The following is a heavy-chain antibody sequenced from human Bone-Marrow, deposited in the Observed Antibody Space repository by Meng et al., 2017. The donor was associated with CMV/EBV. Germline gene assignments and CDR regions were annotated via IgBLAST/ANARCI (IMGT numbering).Heavy chain of an antibody. CDR3: AREGGSSWDYYYYGKDV. J-gene: IGHJ6*02. Sequence: GSLRLSCTVSGGSISSYYWSWIRQPPGKGLEWIGYIYYSGSTNYNPSLKSRVTISVDTSKNQFSLKLSSVTAADTAVYYCAREGGSSWDYYYYGKDVWGQGTTVTFSS. D-gene: IGHD6-13*01. CDR1: GGSISSYY. V-gene: IGHV4-59*01. CDR2: IYYSGST.